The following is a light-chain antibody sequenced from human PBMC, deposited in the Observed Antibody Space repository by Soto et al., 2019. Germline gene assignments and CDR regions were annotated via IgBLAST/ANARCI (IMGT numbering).Light chain of an antibody. CDR3: QQYHSPPFT. CDR1: QSVSSY. J-gene: IGKJ3*01. V-gene: IGKV3-11*01. CDR2: DAS. Sequence: EIVLTQSPATLSLSPGERATLSCRASQSVSSYLAWYQQKPGQAPRLLIYDASNRATGIPARFSGSGSGTDFTLTISSLEPEDFAVYYCQQYHSPPFTFGPGTKVDIK.